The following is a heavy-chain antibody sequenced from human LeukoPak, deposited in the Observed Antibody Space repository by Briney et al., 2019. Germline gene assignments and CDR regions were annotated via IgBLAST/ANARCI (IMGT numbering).Heavy chain of an antibody. Sequence: SQTMSLTCIVSGYSITSAYSWGWIRQPPGKGLEWIWNIYHIGSTYYNPSLTNPVIISVDRSKNQFYLRLSSVTAADTAVYYCARKILNDYYDSSGQSYFEYWGQGTLVSVS. CDR1: GYSITSAYS. D-gene: IGHD3-22*01. V-gene: IGHV4-38-2*02. CDR3: ARKILNDYYDSSGQSYFEY. CDR2: IYHIGST. J-gene: IGHJ4*02.